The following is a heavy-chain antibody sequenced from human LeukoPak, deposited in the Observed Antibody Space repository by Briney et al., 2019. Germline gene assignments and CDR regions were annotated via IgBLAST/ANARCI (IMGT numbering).Heavy chain of an antibody. Sequence: ASVKVSCKASGYTFTSYDINWVRQAPGQGLEWMGYMNPNSGYTGYAQKFQGRVTMTRNTSISTAYMELSNLRSEDTAVYYCARVPREIMAIWGQGTMVTVSS. CDR3: ARVPREIMAI. J-gene: IGHJ3*02. CDR1: GYTFTSYD. D-gene: IGHD2-8*01. CDR2: MNPNSGYT. V-gene: IGHV1-8*01.